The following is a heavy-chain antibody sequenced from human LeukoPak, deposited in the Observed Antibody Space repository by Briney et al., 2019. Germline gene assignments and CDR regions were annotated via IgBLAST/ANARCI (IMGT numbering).Heavy chain of an antibody. V-gene: IGHV1-2*02. CDR1: GYTFTGYY. CDR3: ARRPSKYYDILTGYYRSEFDY. D-gene: IGHD3-9*01. Sequence: ASVKVSCKASGYTFTGYYMHWVRQAPGQGLEWMGWINPNSGGTNYAQKFQGRVTMTRDTSISTAYMELSSLRSEDTAVYYCARRPSKYYDILTGYYRSEFDYWGQGTLVTVSS. CDR2: INPNSGGT. J-gene: IGHJ4*02.